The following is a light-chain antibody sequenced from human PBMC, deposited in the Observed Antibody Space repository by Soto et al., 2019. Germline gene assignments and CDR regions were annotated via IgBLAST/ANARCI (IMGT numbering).Light chain of an antibody. CDR3: QQLNSYPRT. CDR2: AAS. J-gene: IGKJ2*01. Sequence: DIQLTQSPSFLSASVVDRVTITCRASQDISSYLAWYQQKAGKAPKLLIYAASTLQSGVPSRFSGSGSGTEFTLRISSMQPDDFATYYCQQLNSYPRTFGQGTKLEIK. CDR1: QDISSY. V-gene: IGKV1-9*01.